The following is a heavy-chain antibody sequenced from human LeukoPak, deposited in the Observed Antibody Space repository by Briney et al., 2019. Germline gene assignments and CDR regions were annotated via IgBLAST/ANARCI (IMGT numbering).Heavy chain of an antibody. D-gene: IGHD3/OR15-3a*01. CDR1: SGPISSYY. Sequence: SSETLSLTCTVSSGPISSYYWSWIRQPPGAGLEWIGYIYYSGSTNYNPSLKSRVTISVDTSKNQFSLKLNSVTAADTAVYYCARSHSVWTSFDYWGQGTLVTVSA. CDR3: ARSHSVWTSFDY. CDR2: IYYSGST. J-gene: IGHJ4*02. V-gene: IGHV4-59*01.